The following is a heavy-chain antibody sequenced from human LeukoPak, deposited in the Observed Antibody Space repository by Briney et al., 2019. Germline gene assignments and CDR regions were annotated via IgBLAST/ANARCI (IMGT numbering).Heavy chain of an antibody. J-gene: IGHJ4*02. CDR2: ISGSGGST. V-gene: IGHV3-23*01. D-gene: IGHD3-10*01. CDR3: AKSRFGDPHAFFDY. CDR1: GFTFSDYY. Sequence: GGSLRLSCAASGFTFSDYYMSWVRQAPGKGLEWVSAISGSGGSTYYADSVKGRFTISRDNSKNTLYLQMNSLRAEDTAVYYCAKSRFGDPHAFFDYWGQGTLVTVSS.